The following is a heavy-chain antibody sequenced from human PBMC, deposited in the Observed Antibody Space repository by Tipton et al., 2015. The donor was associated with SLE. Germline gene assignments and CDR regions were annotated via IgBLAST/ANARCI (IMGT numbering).Heavy chain of an antibody. D-gene: IGHD1-26*01. V-gene: IGHV4-30-2*01. CDR2: INHSGSI. CDR3: ASVVGPTGWFDP. Sequence: TLSLTCAVSGGSISSGGYSWSWLRQPPGKGREWIGEINHSGSINYNPSLKSRVTISVDTSKNQFSLKLSTVTAADTAVYYCASVVGPTGWFDPWGQGTLVTVTS. CDR1: GGSISSGGYS. J-gene: IGHJ5*02.